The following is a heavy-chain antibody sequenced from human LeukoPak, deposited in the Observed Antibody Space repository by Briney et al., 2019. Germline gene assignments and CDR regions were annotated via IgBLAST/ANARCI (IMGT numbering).Heavy chain of an antibody. CDR2: IYYSGST. J-gene: IGHJ1*01. V-gene: IGHV4-59*08. CDR3: ARHFRSSGYYVGCFQH. CDR1: GGSISSYY. D-gene: IGHD3-22*01. Sequence: SETLSLTCTVSGGSISSYYWSWTRQPPVKELEWIGYIYYSGSTNYNPSLKSRVTISVDTSKNQLSLKLSSVTAADTAVYYCARHFRSSGYYVGCFQHWGQGTLVTVSS.